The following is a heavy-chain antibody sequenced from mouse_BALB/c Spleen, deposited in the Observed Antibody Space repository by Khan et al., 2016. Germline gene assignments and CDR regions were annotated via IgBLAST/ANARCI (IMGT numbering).Heavy chain of an antibody. Sequence: EVKLLEPGGGLVQPGGSLKLSCAASGLDLSRYRTSWVRQAPGKGLEWIGEINPDSSTINYTPSLKDKFIISRDNAKNTLYLQMSKVRSEDTALYYCARLHYYGYVGYWGQGTTLTVSS. J-gene: IGHJ2*01. V-gene: IGHV4-1*02. D-gene: IGHD1-2*01. CDR2: INPDSSTI. CDR1: GLDLSRYR. CDR3: ARLHYYGYVGY.